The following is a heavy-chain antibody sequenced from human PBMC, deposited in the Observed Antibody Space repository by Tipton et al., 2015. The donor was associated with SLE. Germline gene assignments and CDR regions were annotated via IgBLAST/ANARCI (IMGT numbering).Heavy chain of an antibody. D-gene: IGHD4-17*01. Sequence: LRLSCTVSGGSISSSSYYWGWIRQPPGKGLEWIGSIYYSGSTYYNPSLKSRVTISVDTSKNQFSLKLSSVTAADTAVYYCARGVPFGAYAGLSRYYMDVWGKGTTVTVSS. J-gene: IGHJ6*03. CDR2: IYYSGST. CDR1: GGSISSSSYY. CDR3: ARGVPFGAYAGLSRYYMDV. V-gene: IGHV4-39*07.